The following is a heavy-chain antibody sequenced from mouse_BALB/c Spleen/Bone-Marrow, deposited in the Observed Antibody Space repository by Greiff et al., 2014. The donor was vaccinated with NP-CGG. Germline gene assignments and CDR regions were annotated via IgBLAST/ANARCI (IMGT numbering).Heavy chain of an antibody. J-gene: IGHJ3*01. CDR1: GFTFSGFG. CDR2: IGVGGTYT. CDR3: ARPFTPVVATVFAY. Sequence: EVKLVESGGDLVKPGGSLKLSCAASGFTFSGFGMSWVRQSPDKRLEWVATIGVGGTYTYYPDSVKGRFTISRDNAKNTLYLRMSSLKSEDTAMYYCARPFTPVVATVFAYWGQGTLVTVSA. V-gene: IGHV5-6*01. D-gene: IGHD1-1*01.